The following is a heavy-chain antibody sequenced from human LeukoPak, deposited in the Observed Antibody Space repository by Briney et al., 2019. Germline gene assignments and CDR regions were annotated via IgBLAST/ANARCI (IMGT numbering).Heavy chain of an antibody. D-gene: IGHD3-10*01. Sequence: SENLSLTCTVSGGSISSYYWSWIRQPAGKGLEWIGRIYTSGSTSYNPSLKSRVTISVDTSKNQFSLKLSSVTAADTAVYYCARVGSRGSGSYYSDYWGQGTLVTVSS. V-gene: IGHV4-4*07. CDR2: IYTSGST. CDR1: GGSISSYY. CDR3: ARVGSRGSGSYYSDY. J-gene: IGHJ4*02.